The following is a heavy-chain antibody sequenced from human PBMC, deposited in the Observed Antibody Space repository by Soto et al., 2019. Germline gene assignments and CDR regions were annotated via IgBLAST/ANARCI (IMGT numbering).Heavy chain of an antibody. Sequence: GESLKISCKGSGYSFANYWISWVRQMPGKGLEWMGRIDPSDSYTNYSPSFRGHVTISADKSISTAYLQWSSLKASDTALYYCAKEWLQLRYYYGMDVWGQGTTVTV. CDR2: IDPSDSYT. V-gene: IGHV5-10-1*01. CDR3: AKEWLQLRYYYGMDV. D-gene: IGHD5-12*01. CDR1: GYSFANYW. J-gene: IGHJ6*02.